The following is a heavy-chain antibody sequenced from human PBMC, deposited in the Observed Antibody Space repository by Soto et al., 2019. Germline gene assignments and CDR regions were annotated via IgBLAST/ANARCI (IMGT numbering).Heavy chain of an antibody. D-gene: IGHD6-19*01. V-gene: IGHV3-23*01. CDR1: GFSYVNYA. CDR2: LSGSGTST. CDR3: AKATTNGGWFNPFDS. J-gene: IGHJ4*02. Sequence: GGSLRLSCAASGFSYVNYAMNWVRQAPGKGLEWVSGLSGSGTSTYYADSVKGRFTISRDNSRDTLFLQMNSLTADDTAVYYCAKATTNGGWFNPFDSWGQGALVTVSS.